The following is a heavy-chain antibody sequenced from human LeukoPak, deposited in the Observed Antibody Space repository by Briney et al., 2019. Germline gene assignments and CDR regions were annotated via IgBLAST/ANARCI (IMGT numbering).Heavy chain of an antibody. D-gene: IGHD2-2*01. V-gene: IGHV4-34*01. CDR1: GGSFSGYY. CDR2: INHSGST. Sequence: SETLSLTCAVYGGSFSGYYWSWIRQPPGKGLEWIGEINHSGSTNYNPSLKSRVTISVDTSKNQFSLKLSSVTAADTAVCYCARGGYCSSTSCPSSSPDDFDPWGQGTLVTVSS. J-gene: IGHJ5*02. CDR3: ARGGYCSSTSCPSSSPDDFDP.